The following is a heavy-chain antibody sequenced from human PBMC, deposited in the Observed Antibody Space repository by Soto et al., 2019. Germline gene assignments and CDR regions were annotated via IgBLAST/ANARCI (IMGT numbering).Heavy chain of an antibody. CDR3: ATVAFCGGAPGCRDMDG. Sequence: QIQLVQSGGEVKKPGASVKVSCKSSGYNFISHSITWVRQAPGQGLEWMGRISAYNGNTNHAQKFQGRLTMTTDTAKSTAYMEVRSLSSDDTAVYYCATVAFCGGAPGCRDMDGWGQGTTVTVSS. CDR1: GYNFISHS. CDR2: ISAYNGNT. D-gene: IGHD2-21*01. V-gene: IGHV1-18*01. J-gene: IGHJ6*02.